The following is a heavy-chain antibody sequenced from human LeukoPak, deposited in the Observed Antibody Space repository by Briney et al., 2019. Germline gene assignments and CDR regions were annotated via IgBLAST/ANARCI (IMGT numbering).Heavy chain of an antibody. V-gene: IGHV3-23*01. Sequence: GGSLRLSCAASGFAFSSYAMSWVRQAPGKGLEWVSVISGGGGSTYYADSVKGRFTISRDNSKNTLYLQMNSLRAEDTALYYCAKDRNTSPKYYFDYWGQGTLVTVSS. CDR2: ISGGGGST. CDR3: AKDRNTSPKYYFDY. D-gene: IGHD1/OR15-1a*01. J-gene: IGHJ4*02. CDR1: GFAFSSYA.